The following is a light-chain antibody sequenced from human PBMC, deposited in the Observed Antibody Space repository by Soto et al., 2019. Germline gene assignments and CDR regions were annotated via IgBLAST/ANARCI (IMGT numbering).Light chain of an antibody. J-gene: IGLJ2*01. CDR1: SSDFGAYHY. Sequence: QSALTQPPSASGSPGQSVTISCTGSSSDFGAYHYVSWYQQYPGKAPKLMIYDVIKRPSGVSDRFSGSKSGNTASLTVSGLQAEDEADYFCTSYGGNSNVLFGAGTKLTVL. CDR3: TSYGGNSNVL. V-gene: IGLV2-8*01. CDR2: DVI.